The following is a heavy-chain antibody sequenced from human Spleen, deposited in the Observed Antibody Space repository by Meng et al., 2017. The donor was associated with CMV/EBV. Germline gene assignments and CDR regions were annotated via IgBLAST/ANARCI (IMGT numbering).Heavy chain of an antibody. D-gene: IGHD2-2*01. J-gene: IGHJ5*02. V-gene: IGHV4-59*08. CDR1: GGSISSFY. CDR2: IYYTGST. Sequence: SETLSLTCTVSGGSISSFYWSWIRQSPGKGLEWIGYIYYTGSTNYNPSLKSRVTISVDTSKNQFSLKLSSVTAADTAVYYCAGGDGCSSTSCYDRVWFDPWGQGTLVTVSS. CDR3: AGGDGCSSTSCYDRVWFDP.